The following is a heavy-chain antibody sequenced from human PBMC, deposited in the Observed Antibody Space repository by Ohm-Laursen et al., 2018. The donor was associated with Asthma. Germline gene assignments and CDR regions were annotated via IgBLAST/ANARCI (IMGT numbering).Heavy chain of an antibody. V-gene: IGHV3-30*18. CDR3: AKDLETYGSYLGDSGGIDY. Sequence: SLRLSCAASGFTFNSFGMHWVHQAPGKGLEWVSLISYDGSNKYYADSVKGRFTISRDNSKSTLYLQMNSLRVEDTAVYYCAKDLETYGSYLGDSGGIDYWGQGTLVTVSS. CDR1: GFTFNSFG. D-gene: IGHD3-10*01. CDR2: ISYDGSNK. J-gene: IGHJ4*02.